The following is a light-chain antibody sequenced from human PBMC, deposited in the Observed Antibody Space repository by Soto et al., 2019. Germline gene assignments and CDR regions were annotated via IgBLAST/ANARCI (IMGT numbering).Light chain of an antibody. CDR2: RNN. CDR3: AAWVDSLSVVV. V-gene: IGLV1-47*01. Sequence: QSVLTQPPSASGTPGQRVTISCCGSSSNIGSNYVYWYQQLPGTAPKLLIYRNNQRPSGVPDRFSGSKSGTSASLAISGLRSEDEADYYCAAWVDSLSVVVFGGGTKLTVL. CDR1: SSNIGSNY. J-gene: IGLJ2*01.